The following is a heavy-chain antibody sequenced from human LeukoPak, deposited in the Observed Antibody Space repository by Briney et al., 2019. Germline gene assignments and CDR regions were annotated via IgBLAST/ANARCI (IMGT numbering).Heavy chain of an antibody. CDR1: GFSISTYW. CDR2: ISEDGSST. D-gene: IGHD2-15*01. Sequence: GGSLRLSCAASGFSISTYWIHWVRQAPGKGLVWVSRISEDGSSTSYADSVKGRFTISRDNAKNMLYLQLNSLRVEDTAVYYCARDQLYCSGGYCYKDYWGQGTLVTVSS. V-gene: IGHV3-74*01. CDR3: ARDQLYCSGGYCYKDY. J-gene: IGHJ4*02.